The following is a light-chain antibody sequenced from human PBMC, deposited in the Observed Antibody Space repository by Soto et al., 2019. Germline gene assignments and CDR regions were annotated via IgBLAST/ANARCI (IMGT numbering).Light chain of an antibody. CDR2: DVN. Sequence: SVLPQPASLSGSPGQSITISCTGTSSDVGGYNYVSWYQQLPGKAPKLIIYDVNNRPSGVSNRFSASKSANAASLTISGLQAEDEADYYCTSYTSSNSLYVFGTGTKVTVL. V-gene: IGLV2-14*03. CDR3: TSYTSSNSLYV. J-gene: IGLJ1*01. CDR1: SSDVGGYNY.